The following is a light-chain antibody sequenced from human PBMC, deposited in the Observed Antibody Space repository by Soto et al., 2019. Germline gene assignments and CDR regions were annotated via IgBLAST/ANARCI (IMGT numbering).Light chain of an antibody. CDR1: SSDVGGYNY. Sequence: QSALTQPRSVSGSPGQSVTISCTGTSSDVGGYNYVSWYQQHPGKAPKLMIYDVSKRPSGVPDRFSGSKSGNTASLTISGLQAADEADYYCCSYAGSYVVFGGGTKLTVL. CDR3: CSYAGSYVV. CDR2: DVS. V-gene: IGLV2-11*01. J-gene: IGLJ2*01.